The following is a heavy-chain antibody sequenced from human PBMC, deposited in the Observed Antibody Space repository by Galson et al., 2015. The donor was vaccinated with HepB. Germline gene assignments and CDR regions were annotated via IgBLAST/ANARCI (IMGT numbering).Heavy chain of an antibody. CDR3: ARDGGSYYYDSNGSPFDY. CDR2: ITSSSSYI. Sequence: SLRLSCAASGFTFNYYSMHWVRQAPGKGLEWVSSITSSSSYIFYADSVKGRFTISRDNAKNSLFLHVNSLRAEDTAVYYCARDGGSYYYDSNGSPFDYWGQGTLVTVSS. D-gene: IGHD3-22*01. J-gene: IGHJ4*02. CDR1: GFTFNYYS. V-gene: IGHV3-21*01.